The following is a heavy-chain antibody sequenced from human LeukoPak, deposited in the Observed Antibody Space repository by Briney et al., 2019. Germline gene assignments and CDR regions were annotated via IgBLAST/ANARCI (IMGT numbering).Heavy chain of an antibody. Sequence: ASVKVSCKASGYTFTSYDINWVRQATGQGLEWMGWMNPNSGNTGYAQKFQGRVTITRNTSISTAYMELSSLRSEDTAVYYCARASRITMVRGVIYWFDPWGQGTLSPSPQ. D-gene: IGHD3-10*01. J-gene: IGHJ5*02. V-gene: IGHV1-8*03. CDR3: ARASRITMVRGVIYWFDP. CDR1: GYTFTSYD. CDR2: MNPNSGNT.